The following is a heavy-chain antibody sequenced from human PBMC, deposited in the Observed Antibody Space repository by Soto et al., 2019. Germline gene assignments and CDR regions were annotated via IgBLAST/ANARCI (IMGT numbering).Heavy chain of an antibody. V-gene: IGHV1-18*01. Sequence: QVQLVQSGAEVKKPGASVKVSCKASGYTFTSYGISWVRQAPGQGLEWMGWISDYNGNTNYAQKLQGRVNITTDTTTSTAYMELRSLRSDDTAVYYCAREANYYDSQRGAFDIWGQGTMVTVSS. J-gene: IGHJ3*02. CDR2: ISDYNGNT. CDR3: AREANYYDSQRGAFDI. D-gene: IGHD3-22*01. CDR1: GYTFTSYG.